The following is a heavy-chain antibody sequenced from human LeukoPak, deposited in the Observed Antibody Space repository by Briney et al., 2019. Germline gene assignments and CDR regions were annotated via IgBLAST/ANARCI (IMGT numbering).Heavy chain of an antibody. D-gene: IGHD3-10*01. CDR3: ARGLSGRRGDY. CDR2: MNPNSGNT. Sequence: EASVKFSCKASGYTFTSYDINWVRQATGQGLEWMGWMNPNSGNTGYAQKFQGRVTMTRNTSISTAYMALSSLRSEDTAVYYCARGLSGRRGDYWGQGTLVTVSS. V-gene: IGHV1-8*01. CDR1: GYTFTSYD. J-gene: IGHJ4*02.